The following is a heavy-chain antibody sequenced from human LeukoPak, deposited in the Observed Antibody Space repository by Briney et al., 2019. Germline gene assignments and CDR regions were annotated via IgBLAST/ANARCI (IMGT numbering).Heavy chain of an antibody. V-gene: IGHV1-69*04. CDR3: AREVSGGEFDY. CDR2: IIPILGIA. Sequence: GASVKVSSKASGGTFSSYTIRSGRQAPGQGLEWRGRIIPILGIANYTHKFQGRVTITADKSTSTAYMELSSLRCEDTAVYYCAREVSGGEFDYWGQGTLVTVSS. J-gene: IGHJ4*02. CDR1: GGTFSSYT. D-gene: IGHD6-19*01.